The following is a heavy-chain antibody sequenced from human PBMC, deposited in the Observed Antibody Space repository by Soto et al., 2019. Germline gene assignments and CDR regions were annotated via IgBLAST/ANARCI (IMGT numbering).Heavy chain of an antibody. V-gene: IGHV1-18*01. CDR3: ARGGVGNYPLGY. J-gene: IGHJ4*02. Sequence: QVQLVQSGPEVKKPGASVKVSCKASGYTFTNYGFNWVRQAPGQGLEWMGWISAYNGHTKDSQIFQARVIMATDTCARTAYMGFGRPACGDPAVFYCARGGVGNYPLGYRGQGTLVTVSS. CDR2: ISAYNGHT. D-gene: IGHD3-10*01. CDR1: GYTFTNYG.